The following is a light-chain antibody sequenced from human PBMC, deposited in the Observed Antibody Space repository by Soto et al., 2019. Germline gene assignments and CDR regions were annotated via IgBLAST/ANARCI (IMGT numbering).Light chain of an antibody. CDR1: QSITSN. CDR2: DAS. Sequence: EIVMTQSPATLSVSPGERATLSCRASQSITSNLAWYQQKPGQAPRLLIYDASTRATGIPARFSGSGSVTEFTLTISSLQSEDFAVYYCQHYNNWSITFGQGTRLEIK. J-gene: IGKJ5*01. CDR3: QHYNNWSIT. V-gene: IGKV3-15*01.